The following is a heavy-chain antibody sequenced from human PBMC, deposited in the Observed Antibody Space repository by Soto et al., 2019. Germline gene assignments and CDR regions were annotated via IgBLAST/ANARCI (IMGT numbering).Heavy chain of an antibody. Sequence: QVQLQQWGAGLLKPSETVSLTCAVYGGSFIGYYGTWIRQPPGKGLEWIGEINHSGSTNYNPSLESRVTISADTSKYQFSLRLSSVTAADTAVYYCATLGHYDFWSGFRKGNWFDPWGQGTLVTVSS. V-gene: IGHV4-34*01. CDR3: ATLGHYDFWSGFRKGNWFDP. D-gene: IGHD3-3*01. CDR2: INHSGST. J-gene: IGHJ5*02. CDR1: GGSFIGYY.